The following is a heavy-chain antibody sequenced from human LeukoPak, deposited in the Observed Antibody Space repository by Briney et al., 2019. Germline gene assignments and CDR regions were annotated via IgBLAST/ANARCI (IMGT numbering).Heavy chain of an antibody. Sequence: ASVKVSCKASGGTFSSYAISWVRQAPGQGLEWMGRIIPILGIANYAQKFQGRVTTTADKSTSTAYMELSSLRSEDTAVYYCARDAPLDSSRSIPPDYWGQGTLVTVSS. D-gene: IGHD2-21*01. V-gene: IGHV1-69*04. CDR2: IIPILGIA. J-gene: IGHJ4*02. CDR1: GGTFSSYA. CDR3: ARDAPLDSSRSIPPDY.